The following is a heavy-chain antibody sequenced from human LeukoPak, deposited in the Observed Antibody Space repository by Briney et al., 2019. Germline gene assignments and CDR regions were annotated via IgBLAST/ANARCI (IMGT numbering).Heavy chain of an antibody. CDR2: IYYSGST. D-gene: IGHD3-3*01. Sequence: TSETLSLTCTVSGGSISSYYWSWIRQPPGKGLEWIGYIYYSGSTNYNPSLKSRVTISVDTSKNQFSLKLSSVTAADTAVYYCARFGYDFWSGYDPLFDYWGQGTLVTVSS. CDR1: GGSISSYY. CDR3: ARFGYDFWSGYDPLFDY. J-gene: IGHJ4*02. V-gene: IGHV4-59*08.